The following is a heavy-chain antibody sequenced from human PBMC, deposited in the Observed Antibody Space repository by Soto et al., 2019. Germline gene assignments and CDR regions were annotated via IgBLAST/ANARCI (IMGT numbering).Heavy chain of an antibody. CDR1: GFTFSDFY. Sequence: QVQLVESGGGLVKPGGSLRLSCAASGFTFSDFYMSWIRQAPEKGLECVSYISNSGSNIDYADSVKGRFTISRDNAKDSLHLQMNSLRVEDTAVHYCAREYWGSLYWGQGTLVTVSS. CDR2: ISNSGSNI. CDR3: AREYWGSLY. J-gene: IGHJ4*02. D-gene: IGHD7-27*01. V-gene: IGHV3-11*01.